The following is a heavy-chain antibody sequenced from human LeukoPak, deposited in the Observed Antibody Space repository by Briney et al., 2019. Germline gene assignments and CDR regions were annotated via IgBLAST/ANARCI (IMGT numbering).Heavy chain of an antibody. CDR3: AKRHYYASGSPLYYFDY. J-gene: IGHJ4*02. CDR1: GFTFSNYA. CDR2: ISSSGDNT. V-gene: IGHV3-23*01. D-gene: IGHD3-10*01. Sequence: GGSLRFSCAASGFTFSNYAMSWVRQAPGKGLEWVSTISSSGDNTHYADSVKGRFTISRDNSKNTLFLQMNSLRAEDTAVYYCAKRHYYASGSPLYYFDYWGQGTLVTVSS.